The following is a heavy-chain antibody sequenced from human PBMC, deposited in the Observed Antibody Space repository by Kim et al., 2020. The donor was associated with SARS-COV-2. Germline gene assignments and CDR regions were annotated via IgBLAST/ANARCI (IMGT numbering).Heavy chain of an antibody. V-gene: IGHV3-64*01. CDR1: GFTFSSYA. D-gene: IGHD3-22*01. Sequence: GGSLRLSCAASGFTFSSYAMHWVRQAPGKGLEYVSAISSNGGSTYYANSVKGRFTISRDNSKNTLYLQMGSLRAEDMAVYYCARTDSSGYYLDAFDIWG. CDR2: ISSNGGST. CDR3: ARTDSSGYYLDAFDI. J-gene: IGHJ3*02.